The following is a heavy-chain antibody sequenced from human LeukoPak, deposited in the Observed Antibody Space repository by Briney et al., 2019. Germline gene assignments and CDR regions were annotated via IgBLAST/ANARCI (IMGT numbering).Heavy chain of an antibody. Sequence: SETLSLTRPVSGGSLSSYYWRWIRQPPGKGLAWVWYIYYSGSTNYNPSLKSRVTISVDTSKNQCSLKLSSVTAADTAVYYCAREMPKGTFDYWGQGTLVTVSS. CDR1: GGSLSSYY. J-gene: IGHJ4*02. CDR3: AREMPKGTFDY. D-gene: IGHD2-2*01. V-gene: IGHV4-59*01. CDR2: IYYSGST.